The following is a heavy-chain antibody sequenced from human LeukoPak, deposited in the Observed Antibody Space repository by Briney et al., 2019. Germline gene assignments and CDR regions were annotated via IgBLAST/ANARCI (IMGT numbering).Heavy chain of an antibody. V-gene: IGHV3-7*01. CDR1: GFTFSSHW. D-gene: IGHD6-13*01. CDR2: IKQDGSEK. J-gene: IGHJ6*02. Sequence: TGGSLRLFCAATGFTFSSHWLRLVRQAPGKGLKRVTNIKQDGSEKYYVDSVKGRFTISRDNAKNSLYLQMNSLRAEDTAVYYCARGTAAAETNYYYYGMDVWGQGTTVTVSS. CDR3: ARGTAAAETNYYYYGMDV.